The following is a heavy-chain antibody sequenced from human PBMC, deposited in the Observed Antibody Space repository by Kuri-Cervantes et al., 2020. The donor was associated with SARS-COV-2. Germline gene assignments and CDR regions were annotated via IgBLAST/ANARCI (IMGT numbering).Heavy chain of an antibody. CDR1: GGSISNYY. Sequence: ESLKISCTVSGGSISNYYWNWIRQPPGKGLEWIGYIYYSGSTNYNPSLKSRVTISVDTSKNQFSLKLSSVTAADTAVYYCAREIAARPYFDYWGQGTLVTVSS. CDR2: IYYSGST. D-gene: IGHD6-6*01. J-gene: IGHJ4*02. V-gene: IGHV4-59*01. CDR3: AREIAARPYFDY.